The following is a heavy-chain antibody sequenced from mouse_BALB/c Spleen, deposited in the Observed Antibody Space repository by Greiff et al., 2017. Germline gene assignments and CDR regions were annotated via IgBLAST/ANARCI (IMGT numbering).Heavy chain of an antibody. D-gene: IGHD2-4*01. Sequence: VQLQQSGPGLVKPSQSLSLTCTVTGYSITSDYAWNWIRQFPGNKLEWMGYISYSGSTSYNPSLKSRISITRDTSKNQFFLQLNSVTTEDTATYYCARDMITTWYFDVWGAGTTVTVSS. CDR3: ARDMITTWYFDV. V-gene: IGHV3-2*02. CDR1: GYSITSDYA. CDR2: ISYSGST. J-gene: IGHJ1*01.